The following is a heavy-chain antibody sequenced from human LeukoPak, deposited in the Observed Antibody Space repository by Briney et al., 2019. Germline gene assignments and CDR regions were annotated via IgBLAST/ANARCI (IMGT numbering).Heavy chain of an antibody. CDR3: ATGYATSGDHF. V-gene: IGHV1-69*04. CDR1: GCTFSSYA. Sequence: AASVKVSCKASGCTFSSYAICWVRQAPGQGLEWMGRIFSILGIANYAQMFQGRVTITADKSTSTAYMELSSLRSEDTAVYYCATGYATSGDHFWGQGTLVTVSS. J-gene: IGHJ4*02. CDR2: IFSILGIA. D-gene: IGHD5-12*01.